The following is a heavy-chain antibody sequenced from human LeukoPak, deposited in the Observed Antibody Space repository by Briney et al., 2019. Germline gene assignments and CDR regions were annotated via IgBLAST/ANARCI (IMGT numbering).Heavy chain of an antibody. CDR2: ISGSGGST. V-gene: IGHV3-23*01. Sequence: GGSLRLSCAASGFTFSSYGMSWVRQAPGKGLEWVSAISGSGGSTYYADSVKGRFTISRDNSKNTLYLQMNSLRAEDTAVYYCAKDYYDILTGSRYFDYWSQGTLVTVSS. CDR1: GFTFSSYG. D-gene: IGHD3-9*01. CDR3: AKDYYDILTGSRYFDY. J-gene: IGHJ4*02.